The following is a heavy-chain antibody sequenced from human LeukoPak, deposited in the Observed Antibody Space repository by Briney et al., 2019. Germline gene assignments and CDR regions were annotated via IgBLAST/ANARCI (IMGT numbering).Heavy chain of an antibody. V-gene: IGHV4-30-4*01. CDR3: ARVDPGEGLVTFDY. CDR2: IYYSGST. D-gene: IGHD3/OR15-3a*01. CDR1: GGSISSGDYY. Sequence: SETLSLTCTVSGGSISSGDYYWSWSRQPPGKGLEWIGYIYYSGSTYYNPSLKSRVTISVDTSKNQFSLKLSSVTAADTAVYYCARVDPGEGLVTFDYWGQGTLSPSPQ. J-gene: IGHJ4*02.